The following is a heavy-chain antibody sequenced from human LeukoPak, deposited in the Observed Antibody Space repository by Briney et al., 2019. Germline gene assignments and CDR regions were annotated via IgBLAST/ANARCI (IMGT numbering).Heavy chain of an antibody. V-gene: IGHV3-73*01. CDR1: GFTFSGSA. J-gene: IGHJ6*03. CDR3: TRRRGEPSYYYYMDV. Sequence: GGSLKLSCAASGFTFSGSAMHWVRQASGKGLEWVGRIRSKANSYATAYAASVKGRFTISRDDSKNTAYLQMNSLKTEDTAVYYCTRRRGEPSYYYYMDVWGKGTTVTVSS. D-gene: IGHD1-14*01. CDR2: IRSKANSYAT.